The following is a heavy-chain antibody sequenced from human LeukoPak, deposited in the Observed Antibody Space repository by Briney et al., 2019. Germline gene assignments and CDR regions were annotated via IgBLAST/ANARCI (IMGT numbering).Heavy chain of an antibody. Sequence: GGSLRLSCAASGFTFSNAWMSWVRQAPGEGLEWVASIKQDGGETFYVDSVKGRFTISRDNAKNSLYLQMNSLRAEDTAVYYCAKDDPKAYFDYWGQGNLVTVSS. CDR3: AKDDPKAYFDY. V-gene: IGHV3-7*01. J-gene: IGHJ4*02. CDR2: IKQDGGET. CDR1: GFTFSNAW.